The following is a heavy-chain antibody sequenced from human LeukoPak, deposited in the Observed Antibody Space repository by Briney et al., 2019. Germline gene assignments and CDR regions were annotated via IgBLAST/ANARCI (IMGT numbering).Heavy chain of an antibody. CDR1: GGSFSGYY. CDR2: INHSGST. J-gene: IGHJ5*02. V-gene: IGHV4-34*01. D-gene: IGHD4-17*01. Sequence: NPSETLSLTCAVYGGSFSGYYWSWIRQPPGKGLEWIGEINHSGSTNYNPSLKSRATISVDTSKNQFSLKLSSVTAADTAVYYCAREGYGDYVWFDPWGQGTLVTVSS. CDR3: AREGYGDYVWFDP.